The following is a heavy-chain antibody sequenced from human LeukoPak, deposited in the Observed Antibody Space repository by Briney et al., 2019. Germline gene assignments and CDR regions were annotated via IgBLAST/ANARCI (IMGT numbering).Heavy chain of an antibody. CDR1: GFTFSNAW. CDR3: TTDPNYYGSGSYLDY. Sequence: PGGSLRPSCAASGFTFSNAWMSWVRQAPGKGLEWVGRIKSKTDGGTTDYAAPVKGRFTISRDDSKNTLYLQMNSLKTEDTAVYYCTTDPNYYGSGSYLDYWGQGTLVTVSS. J-gene: IGHJ4*02. CDR2: IKSKTDGGTT. D-gene: IGHD3-10*01. V-gene: IGHV3-15*01.